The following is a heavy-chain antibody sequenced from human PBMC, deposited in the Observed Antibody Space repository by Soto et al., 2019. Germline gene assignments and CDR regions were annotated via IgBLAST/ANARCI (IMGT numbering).Heavy chain of an antibody. V-gene: IGHV4-34*01. CDR3: ARDKITGLFDY. CDR2: IDHSGST. D-gene: IGHD2-8*02. J-gene: IGHJ4*02. CDR1: GGSFSGYY. Sequence: QVQLQQWGAGLLKPSETLSLTCAVYGGSFSGYYWTWIRQPPGTGLEWIGEIDHSGSTTYNPSLKGXVTISVDTSNNQISLTLTSVTAADTAVYYCARDKITGLFDYWGQGTLVTVSS.